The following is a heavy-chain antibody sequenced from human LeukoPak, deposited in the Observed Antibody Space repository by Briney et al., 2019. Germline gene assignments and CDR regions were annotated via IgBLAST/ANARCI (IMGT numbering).Heavy chain of an antibody. CDR2: IYYSGST. Sequence: PSETLSLTCTVSGGSISNYYWSWIRQPPGKGLEWIGYIYYSGSTNYNPSLKSRVTISVDTSKNQFSLKLSSVTAADTAVYYCARGSGYSYGRPGTPFDYWGQGTLVTVSS. D-gene: IGHD5-18*01. CDR3: ARGSGYSYGRPGTPFDY. CDR1: GGSISNYY. V-gene: IGHV4-59*01. J-gene: IGHJ4*02.